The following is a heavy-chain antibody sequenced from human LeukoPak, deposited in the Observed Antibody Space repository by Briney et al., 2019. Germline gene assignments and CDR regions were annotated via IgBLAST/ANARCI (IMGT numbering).Heavy chain of an antibody. J-gene: IGHJ4*02. CDR3: AKNSGYYRLDS. D-gene: IGHD5-12*01. CDR1: GFAFNNFW. CDR2: ISSDESHR. Sequence: GGSLRLSCAASGFAFNNFWMTWIRQAPGKGLEWVATISSDESHRQYAHSLRGRFTISRDNAKNSLYLQMSSLRADDTAMYYCAKNSGYYRLDSWGQSTLVIVSS. V-gene: IGHV3-7*01.